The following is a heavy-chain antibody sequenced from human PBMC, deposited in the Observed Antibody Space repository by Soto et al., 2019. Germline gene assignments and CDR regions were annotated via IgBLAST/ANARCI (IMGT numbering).Heavy chain of an antibody. D-gene: IGHD6-13*01. Sequence: PGGSLRLSCAASGFTFSSYSMNWVRQAPGKGLEWVSSISSSSSYIYYADSVKGRFTISRDNAKNSLYLQMNSLRAEDTAVYYCASNLIAAAGPGGQDWGQGTLVTVS. CDR2: ISSSSSYI. J-gene: IGHJ4*02. CDR1: GFTFSSYS. V-gene: IGHV3-21*01. CDR3: ASNLIAAAGPGGQD.